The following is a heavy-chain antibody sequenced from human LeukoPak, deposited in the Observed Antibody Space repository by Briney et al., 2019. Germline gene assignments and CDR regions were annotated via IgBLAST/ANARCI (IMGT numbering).Heavy chain of an antibody. Sequence: GESLKISCKGSGYSFTSYWIGWVRQMPGKGLEWMGIIYPGDSDTRYSPSFQGQVTISADKSISTAYLQWSSLKASDTAMHYCARHRRKSIIGTVSSRGFDSWGQGTLVTVSS. V-gene: IGHV5-51*01. J-gene: IGHJ4*02. D-gene: IGHD3-10*01. CDR3: ARHRRKSIIGTVSSRGFDS. CDR1: GYSFTSYW. CDR2: IYPGDSDT.